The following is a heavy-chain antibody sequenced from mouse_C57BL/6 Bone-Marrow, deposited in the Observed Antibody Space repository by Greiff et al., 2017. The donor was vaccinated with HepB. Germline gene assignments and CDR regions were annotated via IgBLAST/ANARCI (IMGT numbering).Heavy chain of an antibody. Sequence: QVQLQQSGAELARPGASVKMSCKASGYTFTSSTMHWVKQRPGQGLEWIGYINPSRGYTKYNQKFKDKATLTADKSSRTAYMQLSSLTSEDSAVYYWARPSTVVEDWYCDVWGTGTTVTVAS. CDR1: GYTFTSST. CDR3: ARPSTVVEDWYCDV. J-gene: IGHJ1*03. D-gene: IGHD1-1*01. CDR2: INPSRGYT. V-gene: IGHV1-4*01.